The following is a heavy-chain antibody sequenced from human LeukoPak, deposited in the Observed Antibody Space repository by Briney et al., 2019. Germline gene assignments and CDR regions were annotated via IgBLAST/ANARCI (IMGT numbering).Heavy chain of an antibody. D-gene: IGHD3-22*01. Sequence: GESLKISCKGSGYSFTSYWIGWVRQMPGKGLEWMGIIYPGDSDTRYSPSFQGQVTISADKSISTACLQWSSLKASDTAMYYCARHAFHYYDSSGYPTYYMDVWGKGTTVTVSS. V-gene: IGHV5-51*01. CDR1: GYSFTSYW. CDR2: IYPGDSDT. J-gene: IGHJ6*03. CDR3: ARHAFHYYDSSGYPTYYMDV.